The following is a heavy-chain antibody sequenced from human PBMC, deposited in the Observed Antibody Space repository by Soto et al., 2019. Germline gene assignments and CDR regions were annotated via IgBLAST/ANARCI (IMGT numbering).Heavy chain of an antibody. CDR3: AKGLIAVAGTSAFDI. CDR2: ISWNSGSI. Sequence: GGSLRLSCAASGFTFDDYAMHWVRQAPGKGLEWVSGISWNSGSIGYADSVKGRFTISRDNAKNSLYLQMNSLRAEDTALYYCAKGLIAVAGTSAFDIWGQGTMVTVSS. J-gene: IGHJ3*02. CDR1: GFTFDDYA. V-gene: IGHV3-9*01. D-gene: IGHD6-19*01.